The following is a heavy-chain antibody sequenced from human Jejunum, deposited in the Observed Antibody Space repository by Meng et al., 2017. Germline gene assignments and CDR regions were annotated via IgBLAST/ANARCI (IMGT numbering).Heavy chain of an antibody. CDR2: TYYTSTWNN. J-gene: IGHJ5*02. CDR3: ARSFWKSGFDS. D-gene: IGHD3-3*01. Sequence: VQVHHSGPGPVKPPQTLSLSCTASGDYVPRGNTAWNWIRQSPSRGLEWFGRTYYTSTWNNDNSVSVRSRITVNAATSKSQAFLHLNSVTPEDAAVYYCARSFWKSGFDSWGQGTLVTVSS. CDR1: GDYVPRGNTA. V-gene: IGHV6-1*01.